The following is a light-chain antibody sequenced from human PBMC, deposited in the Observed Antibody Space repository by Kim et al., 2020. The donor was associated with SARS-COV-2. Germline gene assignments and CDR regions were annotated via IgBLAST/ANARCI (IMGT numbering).Light chain of an antibody. CDR3: SSYAGSNSFV. J-gene: IGLJ1*01. V-gene: IGLV2-8*01. CDR2: EVT. Sequence: GQSVPISCTGTCYDVGADDYFSWYQHHPGKAPTLIIREVTKRPSGVTDRFSGSKSGNTASLTVSELQAEDEADYYCSSYAGSNSFVFGTGTKVTVL. CDR1: CYDVGADDY.